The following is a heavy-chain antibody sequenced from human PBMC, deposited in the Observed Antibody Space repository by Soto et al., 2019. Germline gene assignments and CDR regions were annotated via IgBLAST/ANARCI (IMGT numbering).Heavy chain of an antibody. Sequence: EVQLVESGGGLVKPGGSLRLSCAASGFTFSSYSMNWVRQAPGKGLEWVSSISSSSSYIYYADSVKGRFTISRDNAKNSLCLQMISLRAEDTAVYYCASHPRDSSGYWYYFDYWGQGTLVTVSS. CDR1: GFTFSSYS. D-gene: IGHD3-22*01. J-gene: IGHJ4*02. V-gene: IGHV3-21*01. CDR3: ASHPRDSSGYWYYFDY. CDR2: ISSSSSYI.